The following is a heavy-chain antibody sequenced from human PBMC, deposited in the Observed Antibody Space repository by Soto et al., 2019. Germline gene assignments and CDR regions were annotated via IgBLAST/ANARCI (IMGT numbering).Heavy chain of an antibody. V-gene: IGHV3-7*01. CDR3: ASPLGWRDGFDI. D-gene: IGHD2-15*01. CDR1: GFTFSSYW. Sequence: GGSLRLSCAASGFTFSSYWMSWVRQAPGKGLEWVANIKQDGSDKYYVDSVKGRLTISRDNAKTSLYLQMNSLRAEDTAVYYWASPLGWRDGFDIWGQGTIVTVSS. CDR2: IKQDGSDK. J-gene: IGHJ3*02.